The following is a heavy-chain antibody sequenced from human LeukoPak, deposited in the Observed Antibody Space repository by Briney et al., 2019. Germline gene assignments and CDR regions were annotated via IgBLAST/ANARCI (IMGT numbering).Heavy chain of an antibody. CDR3: ARGLTYYDSSGYYRGGNWFDP. D-gene: IGHD3-22*01. CDR1: GFTFSSYA. CDR2: ISYDGSNK. J-gene: IGHJ5*02. V-gene: IGHV3-30-3*01. Sequence: PGRSLRLSCAAPGFTFSSYAMHWVRQAPGKGLEWVALISYDGSNKYYADSVKGRFTISRDNSKNTLYLQMNSLRAEDTAVYYCARGLTYYDSSGYYRGGNWFDPWGQGTLVTVSS.